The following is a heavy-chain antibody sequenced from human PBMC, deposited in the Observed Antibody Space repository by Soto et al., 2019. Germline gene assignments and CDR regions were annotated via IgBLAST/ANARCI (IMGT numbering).Heavy chain of an antibody. V-gene: IGHV3-23*01. CDR1: GFTFSSYA. J-gene: IGHJ3*02. CDR2: ISGRGGNT. Sequence: PGGSLRLSCAASGFTFSSYAMSWVRQAPGKGLEWVSVISGRGGNTYYADSVKGRFTISRDNSKNTLYLQMNSLRAEDPAVYYCAKEGRSRGGAFDIWGQGTMVTVSS. D-gene: IGHD6-13*01. CDR3: AKEGRSRGGAFDI.